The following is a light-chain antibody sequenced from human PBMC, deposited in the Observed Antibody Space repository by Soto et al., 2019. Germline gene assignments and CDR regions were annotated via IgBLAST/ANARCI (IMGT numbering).Light chain of an antibody. CDR2: GNS. CDR1: SSNIGAGYD. J-gene: IGLJ2*01. Sequence: QTVVTQPPSVSGAPGQRVTISCTGSSSNIGAGYDVHWYQQLPGTAPKLLIYGNSNRPSGVPDRFSGSKSGTSASLAITGLQAEDEADYYYQSYDSSLSGAHVVFGGGTKLTVL. CDR3: QSYDSSLSGAHVV. V-gene: IGLV1-40*01.